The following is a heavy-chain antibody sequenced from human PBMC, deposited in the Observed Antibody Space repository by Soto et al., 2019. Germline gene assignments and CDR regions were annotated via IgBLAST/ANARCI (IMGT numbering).Heavy chain of an antibody. CDR3: AREHIAAALYYYYGMDV. D-gene: IGHD6-13*01. CDR1: GFTFDDYG. CDR2: INWNGGST. Sequence: GGSLRLSCAASGFTFDDYGMSWVRQAPGKGLEWVSGINWNGGSTGYADSVKGRFTISRDNAKNSLYLQMNSLRAEDTALYYCAREHIAAALYYYYGMDVWGQGTTVTVSS. J-gene: IGHJ6*02. V-gene: IGHV3-20*04.